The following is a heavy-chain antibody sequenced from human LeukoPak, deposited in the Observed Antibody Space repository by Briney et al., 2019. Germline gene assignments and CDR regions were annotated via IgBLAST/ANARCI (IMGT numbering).Heavy chain of an antibody. Sequence: ASVEVSCKASGYTFTSYGISWVRQAPGQGLEWMGWISAYNGNTNYAQKLQGRVTMTTDTSTSTAYMELRSLRSDDTAVYYCARDAVGQQLVLGWFDPWGQGTLVTVSS. CDR2: ISAYNGNT. V-gene: IGHV1-18*01. J-gene: IGHJ5*02. D-gene: IGHD6-13*01. CDR1: GYTFTSYG. CDR3: ARDAVGQQLVLGWFDP.